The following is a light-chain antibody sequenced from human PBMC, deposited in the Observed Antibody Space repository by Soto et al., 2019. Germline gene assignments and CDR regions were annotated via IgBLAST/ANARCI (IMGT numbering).Light chain of an antibody. CDR1: QSVASN. CDR3: QHYNNWPIT. Sequence: EIVMTQSPASLTVSTGEGVTLSSRASQSVASNLAWYQQKPGQAPRLLIYGTSTRATGVPDRFSGSGSGTDFTLTISSLQAADFAVYHCQHYNNWPITFGQGTRLEIK. J-gene: IGKJ5*01. V-gene: IGKV3-15*01. CDR2: GTS.